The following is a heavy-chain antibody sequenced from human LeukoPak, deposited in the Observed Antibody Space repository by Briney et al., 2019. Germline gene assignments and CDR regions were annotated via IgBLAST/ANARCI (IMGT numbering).Heavy chain of an antibody. D-gene: IGHD3-16*02. Sequence: SETLSLTCTVSGGSISSGYYWGWIRQPPGKGLEWIGSIYHSGSTYYNPSLKSRVTISVDTSKNQFSLKLSSVTAADTAVYYCARWTTIIGFDYWGQGTLVTVPS. CDR3: ARWTTIIGFDY. V-gene: IGHV4-38-2*02. CDR1: GGSISSGYY. J-gene: IGHJ4*02. CDR2: IYHSGST.